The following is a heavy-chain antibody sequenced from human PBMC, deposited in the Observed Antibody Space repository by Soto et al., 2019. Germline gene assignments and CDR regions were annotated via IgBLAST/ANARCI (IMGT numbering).Heavy chain of an antibody. D-gene: IGHD1-26*01. CDR1: GFTFSNAW. J-gene: IGHJ3*02. V-gene: IGHV3-15*01. CDR3: TTDLVGAHAFDI. CDR2: IKSKTDGGTT. Sequence: GGSLRLSCAASGFTFSNAWMSWVRQAPGKGLEWVGRIKSKTDGGTTDYAAPVKGRFTISRDDSKNTLYLQMNSLKTEDTAVYYCTTDLVGAHAFDIWGQGTMVTVSS.